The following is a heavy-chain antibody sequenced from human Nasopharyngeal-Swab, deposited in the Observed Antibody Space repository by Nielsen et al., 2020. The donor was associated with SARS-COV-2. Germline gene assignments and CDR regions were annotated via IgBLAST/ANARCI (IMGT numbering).Heavy chain of an antibody. CDR2: ISAYNGNT. CDR3: ARAMGVCSGGSCYSLGGIDY. CDR1: GYTFTSYG. Sequence: ASVKVSCKASGYTFTSYGISWVRQAPGQGLEWMGWISAYNGNTNYAQKLQGRVTMTTDTSTSTAYMELRSLRSDDTAVYYCARAMGVCSGGSCYSLGGIDYWGQGTLVTVSS. D-gene: IGHD2-15*01. J-gene: IGHJ4*02. V-gene: IGHV1-18*01.